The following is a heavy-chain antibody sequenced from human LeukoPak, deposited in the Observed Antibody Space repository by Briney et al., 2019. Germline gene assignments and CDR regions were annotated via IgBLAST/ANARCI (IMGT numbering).Heavy chain of an antibody. V-gene: IGHV3-23*01. J-gene: IGHJ4*02. D-gene: IGHD7-27*01. CDR1: GFTFSSYT. CDR2: IITSDGNT. Sequence: PGGSLRLSCAASGFTFSSYTMSWVRQAPGKGLEWVSTIITSDGNTYYTDSVKGRFTVSSDNSKNTLFLQMNSLRAEDTAVYYCAKDGGLWVSAHWGDSWGRGTLVTVSS. CDR3: AKDGGLWVSAHWGDS.